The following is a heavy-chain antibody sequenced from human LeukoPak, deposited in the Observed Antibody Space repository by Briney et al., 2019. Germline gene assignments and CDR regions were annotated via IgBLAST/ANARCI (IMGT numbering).Heavy chain of an antibody. CDR2: ISDSGSGT. CDR3: AKASRSVTPTLDC. Sequence: ETLSLTCTVSGGSISSSSYYWGCIRQPTGKGLEWVSAISDSGSGTYYAASVNGRFTISRDNAKNMVYLQMNSLRAEDTAVYYCAKASRSVTPTLDCWGQGTRVTVSS. J-gene: IGHJ4*02. CDR1: GGSISSSSYY. D-gene: IGHD4-17*01. V-gene: IGHV3-23*01.